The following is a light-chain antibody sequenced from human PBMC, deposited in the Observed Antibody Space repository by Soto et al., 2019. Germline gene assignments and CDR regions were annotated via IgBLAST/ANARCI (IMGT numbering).Light chain of an antibody. J-gene: IGLJ1*01. CDR3: ATWDDSLSGYI. Sequence: QSVLTQPPSASGTPGQRVTISCSGSTSNIGSNYVYWYQQLPGTAPKLLIYRNNQRPSGVPDRFSGAKSGTSASLAIGGLRTEDEADYSCATWDDSLSGYIFGTGTKV. V-gene: IGLV1-47*01. CDR1: TSNIGSNY. CDR2: RNN.